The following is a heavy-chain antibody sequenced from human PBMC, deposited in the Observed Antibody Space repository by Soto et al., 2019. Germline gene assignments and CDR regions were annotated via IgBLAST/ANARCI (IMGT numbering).Heavy chain of an antibody. D-gene: IGHD3-16*01. Sequence: GGSLRLSCAASGFTFSSYGMHWVRQAPGKGLEWVAVISYDGSNKYYADSVKGRFTISRDNSKNTLYLQMNSLRAEDTAVYYCARLGKGTSRNHYYYYYGMDVWGQGTTVTVSS. V-gene: IGHV3-30*03. CDR3: ARLGKGTSRNHYYYYYGMDV. J-gene: IGHJ6*02. CDR1: GFTFSSYG. CDR2: ISYDGSNK.